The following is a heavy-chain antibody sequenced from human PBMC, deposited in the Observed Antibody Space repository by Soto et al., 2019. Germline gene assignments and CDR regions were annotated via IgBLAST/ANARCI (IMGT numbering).Heavy chain of an antibody. CDR2: VDSDGRGT. V-gene: IGHV3-74*01. J-gene: IGHJ4*02. Sequence: EVQLVESGGGSVQPGGSLRLSCVASGITFTNYWMHWVRQVAGKGLVWVARVDSDGRGTSYADFVTGRFTISRDNAKNTLYLHMNCLRVEDTAMYYCGTVFEHWGQGIPVTVSS. CDR1: GITFTNYW. CDR3: GTVFEH.